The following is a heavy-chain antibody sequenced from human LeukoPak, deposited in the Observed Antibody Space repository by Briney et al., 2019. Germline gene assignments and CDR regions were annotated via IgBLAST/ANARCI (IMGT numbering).Heavy chain of an antibody. Sequence: SETLSLTCTVSGGSISSGDSYWSWSRQPPGKGLEWIGYISYSGNTYYNPSLKSRVTISVDTSKNQFSLKLSPVTAADTAVYYCARESMVRGVLYGMDVWGQGTTVTVSS. CDR3: ARESMVRGVLYGMDV. V-gene: IGHV4-30-4*01. CDR1: GGSISSGDSY. CDR2: ISYSGNT. D-gene: IGHD3-10*01. J-gene: IGHJ6*02.